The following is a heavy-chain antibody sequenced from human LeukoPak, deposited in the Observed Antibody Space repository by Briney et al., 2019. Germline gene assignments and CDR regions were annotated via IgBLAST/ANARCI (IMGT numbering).Heavy chain of an antibody. CDR2: MNPNSGNT. CDR3: ARNGYYGSFYYYMVV. V-gene: IGHV1-8*01. Sequence: ASVKVSCKASGYTFTSYDINWVRQATGQGLEWMGWMNPNSGNTGYAQKFQGRVTMTRDTSINTAYLELNSLRSDDTAVYYCARNGYYGSFYYYMVVWGKGTTVTVSS. CDR1: GYTFTSYD. J-gene: IGHJ6*03. D-gene: IGHD3-10*01.